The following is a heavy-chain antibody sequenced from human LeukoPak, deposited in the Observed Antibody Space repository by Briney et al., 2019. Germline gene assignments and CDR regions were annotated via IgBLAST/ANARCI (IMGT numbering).Heavy chain of an antibody. Sequence: GGSLRLSCAASGFTFDDYAMHWVRQAPGKGLEWVSGISWNSGSIGYADSVKGRFTISRDNAKNSLYLQMNSLRAEDTALYYCAKDIGGYYGSGSYFDYWGQGTLVTVSS. V-gene: IGHV3-9*01. D-gene: IGHD3-10*01. CDR1: GFTFDDYA. J-gene: IGHJ4*02. CDR2: ISWNSGSI. CDR3: AKDIGGYYGSGSYFDY.